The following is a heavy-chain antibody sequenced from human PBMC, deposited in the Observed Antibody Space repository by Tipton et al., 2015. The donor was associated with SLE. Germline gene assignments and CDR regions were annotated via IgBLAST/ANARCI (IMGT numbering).Heavy chain of an antibody. CDR2: IYYSGST. CDR1: GGSISSSTYY. Sequence: TLSLTCTVSGGSISSSTYYWGWIRQPPGKGLEWIGSIYYSGSTYYNPSLKSRVTISVDTAKNQFSLKLSSVTAADTAVYYCARGPRFLDSSLGYWGQGTLVTVSS. D-gene: IGHD3/OR15-3a*01. J-gene: IGHJ4*02. V-gene: IGHV4-39*01. CDR3: ARGPRFLDSSLGY.